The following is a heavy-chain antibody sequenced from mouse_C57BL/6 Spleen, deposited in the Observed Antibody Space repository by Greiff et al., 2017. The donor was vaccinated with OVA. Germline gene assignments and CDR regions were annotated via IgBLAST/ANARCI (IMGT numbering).Heavy chain of an antibody. J-gene: IGHJ4*01. CDR1: GYTFTSYW. D-gene: IGHD4-1*01. V-gene: IGHV1-64*01. CDR3: ARSRTAPSYYAMDY. Sequence: VQLQQPGAELVKPGASVKLSCKASGYTFTSYWMHWVKQRPGQGLEWIGMIHPNSGSTNYNEKFKSKATLTVDKSSSTAYMQLSSLTSEDSAVYYCARSRTAPSYYAMDYWGQGTSVTVSS. CDR2: IHPNSGST.